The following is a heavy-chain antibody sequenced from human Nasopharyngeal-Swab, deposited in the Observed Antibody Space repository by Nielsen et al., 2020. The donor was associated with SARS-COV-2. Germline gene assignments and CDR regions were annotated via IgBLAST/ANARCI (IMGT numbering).Heavy chain of an antibody. CDR1: GFSFNNYG. Sequence: GESLKISCAASGFSFNNYGIHWVRQAPGKGPEWVAVISYEGSKKYYVDSVEGRFTISKDNSKNMVYLQMNSLRTEDTAVYYCAKKWSPCILTWGMDVWGQATTVTVSS. CDR3: AKKWSPCILTWGMDV. V-gene: IGHV3-30*18. D-gene: IGHD3-9*01. CDR2: ISYEGSKK. J-gene: IGHJ6*02.